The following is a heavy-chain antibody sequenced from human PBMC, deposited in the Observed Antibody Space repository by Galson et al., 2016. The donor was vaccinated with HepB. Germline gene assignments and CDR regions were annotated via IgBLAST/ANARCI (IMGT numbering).Heavy chain of an antibody. CDR3: ATPPDSVGTTDY. CDR1: GYRFTTYW. CDR2: IYPGDSET. Sequence: QSGAEVKKPGESLKISCKGSGYRFTTYWIGWVRQMPGKGLEWMGIIYPGDSETNYSPSFQGQVTISVDKSISTVYLQWSSLKASDTAMYYCATPPDSVGTTDYWGQGTLVTVSS. D-gene: IGHD1-14*01. J-gene: IGHJ4*02. V-gene: IGHV5-51*01.